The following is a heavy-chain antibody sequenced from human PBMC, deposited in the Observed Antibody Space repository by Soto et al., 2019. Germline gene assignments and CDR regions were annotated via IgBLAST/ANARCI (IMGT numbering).Heavy chain of an antibody. CDR3: ARDVISSGWPKWFDP. CDR1: GFTVSSNY. Sequence: GGSLRLSCAASGFTVSSNYMSWVRQAPGKGLEWVSVIYSGGSTYYADSVKGRFTISRDNSKNTLYLQMNSLRAEDTAVYYCARDVISSGWPKWFDPWGQGTLVTVSS. D-gene: IGHD6-19*01. V-gene: IGHV3-66*01. J-gene: IGHJ5*02. CDR2: IYSGGST.